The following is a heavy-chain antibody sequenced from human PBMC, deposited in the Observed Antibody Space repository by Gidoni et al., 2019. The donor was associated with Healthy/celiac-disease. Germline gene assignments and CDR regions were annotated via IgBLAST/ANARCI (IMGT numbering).Heavy chain of an antibody. J-gene: IGHJ6*03. V-gene: IGHV1-69*01. CDR2: IIPIFGTA. D-gene: IGHD3-3*01. CDR3: ARVRDDFWSGYSDYYYYMDV. CDR1: GGTFSSYA. Sequence: QVQLVQSGAEVKKPGSSVKVSCKASGGTFSSYAISWVRQAPGQGLEWMGGIIPIFGTANYAQKFQGRVTITADESTSTAYMELSSLRSEDTAVYYCARVRDDFWSGYSDYYYYMDVWGKGTTVTVSS.